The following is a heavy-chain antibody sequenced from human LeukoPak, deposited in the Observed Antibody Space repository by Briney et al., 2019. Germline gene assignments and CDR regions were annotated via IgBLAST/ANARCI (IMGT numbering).Heavy chain of an antibody. CDR2: INPNSGDT. D-gene: IGHD3-10*01. CDR1: GYTFTGYD. J-gene: IGHJ6*03. V-gene: IGHV1-2*02. CDR3: ARGGKYGSGSYYCMYV. Sequence: ASEKVSCKASGYTFTGYDIYWVRQAPGQGLEWMGWINPNSGDTYYAQKVHGRGTMTRDTSNGTAYMEMSRLGSDDTAVYSCARGGKYGSGSYYCMYVWGKGTTVTIAS.